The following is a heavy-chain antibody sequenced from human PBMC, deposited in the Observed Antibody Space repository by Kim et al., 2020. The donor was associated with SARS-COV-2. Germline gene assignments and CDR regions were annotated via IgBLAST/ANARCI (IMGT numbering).Heavy chain of an antibody. CDR1: GGSFSGYY. Sequence: SETLSLTCAVYGGSFSGYYWSWIRQPPGKGLEWIGEINHSGSTNYNPSLKSRVTISVDTSKNQFSLKLSSVTAADTAVYYCARVGAGVLLWFGELSEEPVFDYWGQGTLVTVSS. J-gene: IGHJ4*02. CDR2: INHSGST. CDR3: ARVGAGVLLWFGELSEEPVFDY. D-gene: IGHD3-10*01. V-gene: IGHV4-34*01.